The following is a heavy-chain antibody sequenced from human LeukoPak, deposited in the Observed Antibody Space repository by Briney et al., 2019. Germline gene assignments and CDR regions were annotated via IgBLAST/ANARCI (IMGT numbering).Heavy chain of an antibody. CDR2: IYHSGST. D-gene: IGHD5-24*01. V-gene: IGHV4-30-2*01. CDR3: ARVKSEMATAYFDY. Sequence: PSETLSLTCTVSGGSLSSGGYYWSWIRQPPGKGLEWIGYIYHSGSTYYNPSLKSRVTISVDRSKNQFSLKLSSVTAADTAVYYCARVKSEMATAYFDYWGQGTLFTVSS. J-gene: IGHJ4*02. CDR1: GGSLSSGGYY.